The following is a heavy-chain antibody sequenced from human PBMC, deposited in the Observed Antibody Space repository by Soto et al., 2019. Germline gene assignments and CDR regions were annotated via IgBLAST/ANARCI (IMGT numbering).Heavy chain of an antibody. D-gene: IGHD6-19*01. Sequence: ASVKVSCKASGGTFSSYAISWVRQAPGQGLEWMGRIIPILGIANYAQKFQGRVTITADKSTSTAYMELSSLRSEDTAVYYCARSTSSGSSGVDYYYYGMDVWGQGTTVTVSS. CDR3: ARSTSSGSSGVDYYYYGMDV. V-gene: IGHV1-69*04. CDR2: IIPILGIA. J-gene: IGHJ6*02. CDR1: GGTFSSYA.